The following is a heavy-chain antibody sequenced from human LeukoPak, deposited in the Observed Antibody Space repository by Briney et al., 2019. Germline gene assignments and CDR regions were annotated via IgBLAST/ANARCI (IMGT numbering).Heavy chain of an antibody. V-gene: IGHV4-30-4*01. CDR2: IYYSGST. J-gene: IGHJ1*01. CDR1: GGSISSGDYY. D-gene: IGHD6-13*01. CDR3: ARGSSSWDTFYAEYFQH. Sequence: SQTLSLTCTVSGGSISSGDYYWSWIRQPPGKGLEWIGYIYYSGSTYYNPSLKSRVTISVDTSKNQFSLKLSSVTAADTAVYYCARGSSSWDTFYAEYFQHWGQGTLVTVSS.